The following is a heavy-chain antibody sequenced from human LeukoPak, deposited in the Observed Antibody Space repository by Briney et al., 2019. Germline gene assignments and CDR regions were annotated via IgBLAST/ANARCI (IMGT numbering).Heavy chain of an antibody. CDR2: VSENGRA. Sequence: PGGSLRLFCAASGFTFSSYAMSWVRQAPGKGPEWVSFVSENGRAAYADSVKGRFTISRDNSRNTLYLQMSSLRAEDTALYYCTKRLGDYFDYWGQGTLVTVSS. D-gene: IGHD4-17*01. V-gene: IGHV3-23*01. CDR3: TKRLGDYFDY. CDR1: GFTFSSYA. J-gene: IGHJ4*02.